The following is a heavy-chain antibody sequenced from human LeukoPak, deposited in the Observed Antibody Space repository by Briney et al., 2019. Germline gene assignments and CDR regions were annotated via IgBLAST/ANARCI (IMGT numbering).Heavy chain of an antibody. CDR3: TTMTYYGDYFDY. CDR2: IKSKTDGGTT. D-gene: IGHD3-3*01. V-gene: IGHV3-15*01. J-gene: IGHJ4*02. CDR1: GFTFSNAW. Sequence: GGSLRLSCAASGFTFSNAWMNWVRQAPGKGLEWVGRIKSKTDGGTTDYAAPVKGRFTISRDDSKNTLYLQMNSLKTEDTPVYYCTTMTYYGDYFDYWGQGTLVTVSS.